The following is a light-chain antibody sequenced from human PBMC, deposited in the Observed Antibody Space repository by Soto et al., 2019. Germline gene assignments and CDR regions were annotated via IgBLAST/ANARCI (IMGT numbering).Light chain of an antibody. V-gene: IGKV3-20*01. J-gene: IGKJ5*01. CDR3: QQYTGQKTT. CDR2: GAS. Sequence: EFVLTQSPGTLSLSPGERATLSCRASQGVSGSYLAWYQQKPGQAPRLLIYGASSRATGIPDRFSGSGSGKDFTITITRLETEDSAVYFCQQYTGQKTTFGQGTRLESK. CDR1: QGVSGSY.